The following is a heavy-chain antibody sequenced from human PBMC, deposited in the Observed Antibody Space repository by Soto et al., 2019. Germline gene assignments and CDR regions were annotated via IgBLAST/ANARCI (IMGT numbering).Heavy chain of an antibody. V-gene: IGHV3-7*01. J-gene: IGHJ4*01. Sequence: EVQLVESGGGLVQPGGSLRLSCAASGFTFDIYWMSWVRQAPGKGLEWVATTKFDASEKKYVDSVKGRFTMSRDNAKNSLYLQMDSLRFDDTAVYYCAIDSGYGSGNSVNHYLDCWGHGTQVTVSS. CDR1: GFTFDIYW. D-gene: IGHD3-10*01. CDR2: TKFDASEK. CDR3: AIDSGYGSGNSVNHYLDC.